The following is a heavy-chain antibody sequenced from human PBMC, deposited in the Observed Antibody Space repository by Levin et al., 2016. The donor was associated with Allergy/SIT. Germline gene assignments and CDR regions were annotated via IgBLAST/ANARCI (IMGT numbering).Heavy chain of an antibody. CDR2: LYSSGIT. V-gene: IGHV4-59*08. Sequence: SETLSLTCTVSDGSISGYYWSWIRQPPGKGMEWIGYLYSSGITKYNPSLKSRVTMSLDTSKNQISLDLTSVTAADTAVYYCARHLGLRWLSFDPWGQGTLVTVSS. CDR1: DGSISGYY. CDR3: ARHLGLRWLSFDP. D-gene: IGHD4-23*01. J-gene: IGHJ5*02.